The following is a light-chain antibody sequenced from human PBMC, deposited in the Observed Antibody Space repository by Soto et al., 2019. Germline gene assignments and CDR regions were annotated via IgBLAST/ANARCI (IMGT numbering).Light chain of an antibody. V-gene: IGKV3-11*01. Sequence: TQYPSSLSTSVGDRVTITCWASQSISSYLNWYQQKPGQAPRLLIYDASNRATGIPARFSGSGSGTDFTLTISSLETEDFALYYCQQRSNWLSITFGHGTRLEIK. J-gene: IGKJ5*01. CDR3: QQRSNWLSIT. CDR1: QSISSY. CDR2: DAS.